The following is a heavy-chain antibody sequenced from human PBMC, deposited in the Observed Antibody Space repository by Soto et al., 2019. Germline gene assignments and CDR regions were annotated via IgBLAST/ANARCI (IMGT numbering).Heavy chain of an antibody. J-gene: IGHJ5*02. V-gene: IGHV4-39*01. CDR2: IYYSGST. CDR1: GGSISSSSYY. CDR3: AKQDPVAGTGNWFDP. D-gene: IGHD6-19*01. Sequence: SETLSLTCTVSGGSISSSSYYWGWIRQPPGKGLEWIGSIYYSGSTYYNPSLKSRVTISVDTSKNQFSLKLSSVTAADTAVYYCAKQDPVAGTGNWFDPWGQGTLVTVSS.